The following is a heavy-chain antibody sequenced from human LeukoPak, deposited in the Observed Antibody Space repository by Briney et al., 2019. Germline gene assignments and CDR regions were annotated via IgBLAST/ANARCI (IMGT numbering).Heavy chain of an antibody. Sequence: GGSLRLPCAASGFTFSSYSMNWVRQAPGKGLEWVSSISSSSTNIYYADSVKGRFTISRDNAKNSLYLQMNRLRAEDTAVYYCTRDSDHVRDYWGQGTLVTVSS. CDR1: GFTFSSYS. CDR3: TRDSDHVRDY. V-gene: IGHV3-21*01. D-gene: IGHD3-10*02. J-gene: IGHJ4*02. CDR2: ISSSSTNI.